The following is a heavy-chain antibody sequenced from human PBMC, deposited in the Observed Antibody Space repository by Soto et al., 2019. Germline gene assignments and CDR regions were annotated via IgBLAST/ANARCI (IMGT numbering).Heavy chain of an antibody. Sequence: GGSLRLSCAASGFTFSSYSMNWVRQAPGKGLEWVSSISSSSSYIYYADSVKGRFTISRDNAKNSLYLQMTSLRAEDTAVYYCARPVAAAAYDYWGQGTLVTVSS. CDR1: GFTFSSYS. V-gene: IGHV3-21*01. CDR2: ISSSSSYI. D-gene: IGHD6-13*01. J-gene: IGHJ4*02. CDR3: ARPVAAAAYDY.